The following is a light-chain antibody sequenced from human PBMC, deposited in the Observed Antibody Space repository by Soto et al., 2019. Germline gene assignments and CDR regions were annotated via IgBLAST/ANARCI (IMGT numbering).Light chain of an antibody. CDR2: GVS. Sequence: EIVMTQSPATLSVSPGERATLSCRASQSISSSKLAWYQQNPGQAPRLLLFGVSNRATGIPARFSGSGSGTDFTLTITSLQSEDFGVYYCHQHNNWWTFGQGTKVDIK. CDR1: QSISSS. V-gene: IGKV3-15*01. CDR3: HQHNNWWT. J-gene: IGKJ1*01.